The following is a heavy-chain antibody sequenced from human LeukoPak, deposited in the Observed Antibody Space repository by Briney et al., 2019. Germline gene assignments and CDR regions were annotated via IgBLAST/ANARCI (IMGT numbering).Heavy chain of an antibody. D-gene: IGHD1-1*01. Sequence: KAGGSLRLSCTASGFPFIEYGMTWVRQVPGKGLEWIAYIGIDSGNTKYADSVRGRFTISADKTKNSLYLQMNSLRVEDTAVYYCARDHNYAFDNWGQGTLVSVAS. CDR2: IGIDSGNT. CDR1: GFPFIEYG. CDR3: ARDHNYAFDN. V-gene: IGHV3-11*06. J-gene: IGHJ4*02.